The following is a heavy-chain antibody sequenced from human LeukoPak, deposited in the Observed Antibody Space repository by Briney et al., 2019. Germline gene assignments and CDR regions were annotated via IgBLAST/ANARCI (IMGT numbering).Heavy chain of an antibody. V-gene: IGHV1-2*02. J-gene: IGHJ4*02. CDR3: VREGNELLSKDFDY. D-gene: IGHD2-21*02. CDR1: GFTFTDYY. Sequence: GASVKVSCKASGFTFTDYYIHWVRQAPGQGLEWMGYINPYSGGTSSPQKFQGRVAMTTDTSISSAYMELSSLISDDTAMYYCVREGNELLSKDFDYWGRGTLVTVSS. CDR2: INPYSGGT.